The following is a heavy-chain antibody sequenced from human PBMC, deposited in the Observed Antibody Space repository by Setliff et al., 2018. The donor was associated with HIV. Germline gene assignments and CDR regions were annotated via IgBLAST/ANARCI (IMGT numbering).Heavy chain of an antibody. V-gene: IGHV3-30*04. CDR3: ARDLSTYYSIDS. D-gene: IGHD3-22*01. J-gene: IGHJ4*02. CDR2: ISYDGSKK. Sequence: PGGSLRLSCAASGFTFSRYGMHWVRQAPGKGLEWVAFISYDGSKKYDADFVKGRFTISRDNSKNTLYLQMNSLRTDDTAVYFCARDLSTYYSIDSWGQGTRVTVS. CDR1: GFTFSRYG.